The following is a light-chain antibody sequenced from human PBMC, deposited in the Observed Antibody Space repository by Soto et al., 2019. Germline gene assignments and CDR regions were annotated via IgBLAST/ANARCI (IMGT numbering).Light chain of an antibody. CDR2: GAS. J-gene: IGKJ1*01. Sequence: EIVLTQSPGTLSLSPREIATLSCRASQSIGNNYLAWYQHKPGQAPRLLIYGASNRAPGIPDRFSGGGSGTDFTLTIRRLEPQDFPIYYCQQYAASPRTFGQGTQ. CDR1: QSIGNNY. V-gene: IGKV3-20*01. CDR3: QQYAASPRT.